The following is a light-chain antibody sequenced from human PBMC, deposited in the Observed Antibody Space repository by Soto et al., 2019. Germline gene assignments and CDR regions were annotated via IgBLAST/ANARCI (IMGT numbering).Light chain of an antibody. V-gene: IGLV2-23*02. CDR2: EVN. Sequence: QSALTQPAAVSGSTGQSITTSCTGTSSDVGYYNLVSWYQQHPGKAPKLIIYEVNKRPSGFSNRFSGSKSGNTASLTISGLQAEDEADYYCCSYAGSTTHYVFGTGTKLTVL. CDR1: SSDVGYYNL. CDR3: CSYAGSTTHYV. J-gene: IGLJ1*01.